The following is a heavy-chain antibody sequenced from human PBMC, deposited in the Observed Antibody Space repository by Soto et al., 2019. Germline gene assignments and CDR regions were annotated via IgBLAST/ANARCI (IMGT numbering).Heavy chain of an antibody. J-gene: IGHJ4*02. Sequence: QVQLVQSGAEVKKPGASVRVSCKVSGYTFTHYYIHWVRQAPGQGLEWMGIINPNGGITTYAQKFRAGFSMTRDTSTSTVYLELSSLRSEDSAVYYCATSVNSAMAFDYWGQGTLVTVSS. CDR3: ATSVNSAMAFDY. V-gene: IGHV1-46*01. CDR1: GYTFTHYY. D-gene: IGHD5-18*01. CDR2: INPNGGIT.